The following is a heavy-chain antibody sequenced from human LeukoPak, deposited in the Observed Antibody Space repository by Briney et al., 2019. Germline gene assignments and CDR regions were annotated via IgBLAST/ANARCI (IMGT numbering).Heavy chain of an antibody. D-gene: IGHD6-13*01. CDR2: ISYDGSNK. J-gene: IGHJ4*02. V-gene: IGHV3-30-3*01. Sequence: GGSLRLSCAASGFTFSSYAMHWVRQTPGKGLEWVAVISYDGSNKYYADSVKGRFTISRDNSKNTLYLQMNSLRAEDTAVYYCASNPGYSSSWEEYYFDYWGQGTLVTVSS. CDR3: ASNPGYSSSWEEYYFDY. CDR1: GFTFSSYA.